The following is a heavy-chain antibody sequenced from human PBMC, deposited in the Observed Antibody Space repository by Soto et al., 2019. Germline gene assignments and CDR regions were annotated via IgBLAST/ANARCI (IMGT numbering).Heavy chain of an antibody. V-gene: IGHV3-15*07. Sequence: EVQLVESGGGLVKPGGSFRLSCAASGFTFSNAWMNWVRQAPGKGLEWVGRIKSKTDGGTTDYAAPVKGRFTISRDDSKNTLYLQMNSLKTEDTAVYYCTTLEGTHIVVVTADGGWFDPWGQGTLVTVSS. CDR2: IKSKTDGGTT. D-gene: IGHD2-21*02. CDR1: GFTFSNAW. CDR3: TTLEGTHIVVVTADGGWFDP. J-gene: IGHJ5*02.